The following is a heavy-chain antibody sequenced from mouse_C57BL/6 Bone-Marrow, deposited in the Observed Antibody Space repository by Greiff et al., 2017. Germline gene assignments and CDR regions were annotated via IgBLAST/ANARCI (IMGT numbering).Heavy chain of an antibody. CDR2: SRNKANDYTT. CDR3: ARDDGGAMDY. J-gene: IGHJ4*01. CDR1: GFTFSDFY. V-gene: IGHV7-1*01. Sequence: EVQLVESGGGLVQSGRSLRLSCATSGFTFSDFYMEWVRQAPGKGLEWIAASRNKANDYTTEYSASVKGRFIVSRDTSQSILYLQMNALRAEDTAIYYCARDDGGAMDYWGQGTSVTVSS.